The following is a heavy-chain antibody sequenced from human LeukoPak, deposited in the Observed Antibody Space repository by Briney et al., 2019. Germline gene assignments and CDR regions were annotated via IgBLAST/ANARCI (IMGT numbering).Heavy chain of an antibody. CDR3: ARGVSGDCSSTSCYEFDY. J-gene: IGHJ4*02. D-gene: IGHD2-2*01. CDR1: GYTFTSYD. CDR2: MNPNSGKT. V-gene: IGHV1-8*03. Sequence: ASVKVSCKASGYTFTSYDINWVRQAPGQGLEWMGWMNPNSGKTGYAQEFQGRVTFTRDTSRSTAYMELNSLRSEDTAVYYCARGVSGDCSSTSCYEFDYWGQGTLVTVSS.